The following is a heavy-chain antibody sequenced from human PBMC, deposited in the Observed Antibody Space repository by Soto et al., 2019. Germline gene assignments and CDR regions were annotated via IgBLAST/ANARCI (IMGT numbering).Heavy chain of an antibody. CDR1: GYTFTSYA. V-gene: IGHV1-3*05. D-gene: IGHD2-21*02. CDR3: ERSSVVVAARDY. Sequence: QVQLVQSGAEEKKPGASVKVSCKASGYTFTSYAMHWVRQAPGQRLEWMGWINAGNGNAKYSQKFQGRVTITRDTAACTAYMEMSSLRSEATAVDVYERSSVVVAARDYWGQGTLVTVSS. J-gene: IGHJ4*02. CDR2: INAGNGNA.